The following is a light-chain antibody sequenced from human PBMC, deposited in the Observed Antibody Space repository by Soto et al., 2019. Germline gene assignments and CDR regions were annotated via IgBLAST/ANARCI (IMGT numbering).Light chain of an antibody. CDR3: YSAADNNGV. Sequence: SYELTQPSSVSVSPGQTARITCSGDVLAKKYARWFQQKPGQAPELVIYKDSERPSGIPERFSGSSSGTTVTLTISGAQVEDEADHYCYSAADNNGVFGGGTQLTVL. CDR2: KDS. CDR1: VLAKKY. V-gene: IGLV3-27*01. J-gene: IGLJ3*02.